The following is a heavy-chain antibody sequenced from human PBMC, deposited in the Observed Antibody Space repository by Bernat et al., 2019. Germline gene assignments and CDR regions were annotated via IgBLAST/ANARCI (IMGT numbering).Heavy chain of an antibody. CDR1: GFTFSSYG. D-gene: IGHD6-19*01. Sequence: QVQLVESGGGVVQPGGSLRLSCAASGFTFSSYGMHWVRQAPGKGLEWVAFIRYDGSNKYYADSAKGGMTIFSNNSKNTLYLQLNSMRAEDTDVYYCAKREAVAGTYYSDYWGQGTLVTVSS. J-gene: IGHJ4*02. CDR3: AKREAVAGTYYSDY. V-gene: IGHV3-30*02. CDR2: IRYDGSNK.